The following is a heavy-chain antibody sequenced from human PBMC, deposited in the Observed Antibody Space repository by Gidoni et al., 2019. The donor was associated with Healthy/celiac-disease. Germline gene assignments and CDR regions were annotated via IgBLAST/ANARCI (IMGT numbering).Heavy chain of an antibody. Sequence: QVQLVESGGGVVQPGRSLRLSCAASGFTFSSYGMHWVRQAPGKGLEWVAVIWYDGSNKYYADSVKGRFTISRDNSKNTLYLQMNSLRAEDTAVYYCARNDGVATGMAYYYGMDVWGQGTTVTVSS. CDR2: IWYDGSNK. V-gene: IGHV3-33*01. D-gene: IGHD5-12*01. CDR3: ARNDGVATGMAYYYGMDV. J-gene: IGHJ6*02. CDR1: GFTFSSYG.